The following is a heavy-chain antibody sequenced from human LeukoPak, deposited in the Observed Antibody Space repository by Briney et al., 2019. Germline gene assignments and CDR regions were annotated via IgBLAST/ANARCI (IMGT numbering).Heavy chain of an antibody. D-gene: IGHD3-10*01. V-gene: IGHV1-2*06. CDR2: INPNSGGT. J-gene: IGHJ4*02. CDR1: GYTFTGYY. Sequence: ASVKVSCKASGYTFTGYYMHWVRQAPGQGLEWMGRINPNSGGTNHAQKFQGRVTMTRDTSISTAYMELSRLRSDDTAVYYCARRVTGSGSYYEQFDYWGQGTLVTVSS. CDR3: ARRVTGSGSYYEQFDY.